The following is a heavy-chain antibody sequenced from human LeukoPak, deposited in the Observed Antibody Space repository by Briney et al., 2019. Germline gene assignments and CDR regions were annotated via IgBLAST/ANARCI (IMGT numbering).Heavy chain of an antibody. CDR1: GFTFSSYS. D-gene: IGHD3-10*01. Sequence: PGGSLRLSCAASGFTFSSYSMNWVRQAPGKGLEWVSSISSSSSYIYYADSVKGRFTISRDNAKNSLYLQMNSLRAEDTAVYYCARGSLYGSGSYYPQFDYWGQGTLVTVSS. V-gene: IGHV3-21*01. J-gene: IGHJ4*02. CDR3: ARGSLYGSGSYYPQFDY. CDR2: ISSSSSYI.